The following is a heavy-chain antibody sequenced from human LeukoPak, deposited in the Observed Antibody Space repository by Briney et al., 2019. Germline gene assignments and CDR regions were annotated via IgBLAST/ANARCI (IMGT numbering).Heavy chain of an antibody. CDR1: GFTFSTYS. Sequence: GGSLRLSCAASGFTFSTYSMNWVRQAPGKGLEWVSYISSSSSAIYYADSVKGRFTISRDNAKNSLYLQMNSLRAEDTAVYYCARDRPSYDYVWGSYRYLAFDIWGQGTMVTVSS. V-gene: IGHV3-48*01. D-gene: IGHD3-16*02. CDR3: ARDRPSYDYVWGSYRYLAFDI. J-gene: IGHJ3*02. CDR2: ISSSSSAI.